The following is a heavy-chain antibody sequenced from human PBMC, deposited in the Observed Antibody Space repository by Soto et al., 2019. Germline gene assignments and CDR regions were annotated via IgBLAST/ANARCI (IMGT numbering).Heavy chain of an antibody. D-gene: IGHD2-8*02. J-gene: IGHJ4*02. V-gene: IGHV4-59*10. CDR1: GASITVSSY. CDR3: ARGMTPPGAPAWYYFDS. Sequence: SETLSLTCAVSGASITVSSYWSWILHPALKGVEWIGRFSLSGTTNYNPSLRSRVTMSADVSKNQFSLRLTSVTAADTALYYCARGMTPPGAPAWYYFDSWGQGTLVTVSS. CDR2: FSLSGTT.